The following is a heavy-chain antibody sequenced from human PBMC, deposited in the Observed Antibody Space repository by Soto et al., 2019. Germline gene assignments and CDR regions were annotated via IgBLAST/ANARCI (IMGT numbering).Heavy chain of an antibody. CDR2: INPSGGST. CDR1: GYTFTSYY. D-gene: IGHD3-22*01. CDR3: ARALYDSSGYYPYYFDY. J-gene: IGHJ4*02. V-gene: IGHV1-46*01. Sequence: ASVKVSCKASGYTFTSYYMHWVRQAPGQGLEGMGIINPSGGSTSYTRKFQGRVAMTRDTSTSPVYIELSSLTSEDTAVYYCARALYDSSGYYPYYFDYWGQGTLVTVSS.